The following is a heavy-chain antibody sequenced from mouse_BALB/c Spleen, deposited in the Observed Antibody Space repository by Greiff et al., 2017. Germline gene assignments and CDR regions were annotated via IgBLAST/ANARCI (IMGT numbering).Heavy chain of an antibody. CDR3: AREGIYGIDY. Sequence: EVQRVESGPGLVKPSQSLSLTCSVTGYSITSGYYWNWIRQFPGNKLEWMGYISYDGSNNYNPSLKNRISITRDTSKNQFFLKLNSVTTEDTATYYCAREGIYGIDYWGQGTTLTVSS. CDR2: ISYDGSN. D-gene: IGHD1-1*01. V-gene: IGHV3-6*02. J-gene: IGHJ2*01. CDR1: GYSITSGYY.